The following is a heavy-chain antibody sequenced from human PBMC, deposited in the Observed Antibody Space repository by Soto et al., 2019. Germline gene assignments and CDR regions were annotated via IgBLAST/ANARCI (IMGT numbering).Heavy chain of an antibody. V-gene: IGHV3-30*03. CDR1: GFTFSSYG. CDR3: VRNGLGSSSWYNEKYYGMDV. J-gene: IGHJ6*02. Sequence: GGSLRLSCAASGFTFSSYGMHWVRQAPGKGLEWVAVISYDGSNKYYADSVKGRFTISRDNSKNTLYLQMNSLRAEDTAVYYCVRNGLGSSSWYNEKYYGMDVWGQGTTVTVSS. CDR2: ISYDGSNK. D-gene: IGHD6-13*01.